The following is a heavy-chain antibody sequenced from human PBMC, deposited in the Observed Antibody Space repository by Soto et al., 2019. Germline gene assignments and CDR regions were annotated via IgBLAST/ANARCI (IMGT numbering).Heavy chain of an antibody. Sequence: PGESLKISCKGSGYSFTIYWIGWVRRMPGKGLEWMGIIYPGDSDTRYSPSFQGQVTISADKSISTAYLQWSSLKASDTAMYYCARHGXRVYYDNSDHYYYGMDVWGQGTTVTVSS. CDR1: GYSFTIYW. CDR3: ARHGXRVYYDNSDHYYYGMDV. V-gene: IGHV5-51*01. D-gene: IGHD3-22*01. J-gene: IGHJ6*02. CDR2: IYPGDSDT.